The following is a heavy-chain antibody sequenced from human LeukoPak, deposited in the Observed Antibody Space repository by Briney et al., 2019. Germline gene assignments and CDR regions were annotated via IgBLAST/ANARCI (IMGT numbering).Heavy chain of an antibody. J-gene: IGHJ4*01. CDR1: GFTFSNYS. Sequence: QPGGSLRLSCAASGFTFSNYSMNWVRQAPGKGLEWVSYISSSSSTIYYADSVKGRFTISRDKSKNTLYLQMNSLRAEDTAMYYCTTGGSNRPIDYWGHGTLVTVSA. V-gene: IGHV3-48*01. CDR2: ISSSSSTI. D-gene: IGHD3-16*01. CDR3: TTGGSNRPIDY.